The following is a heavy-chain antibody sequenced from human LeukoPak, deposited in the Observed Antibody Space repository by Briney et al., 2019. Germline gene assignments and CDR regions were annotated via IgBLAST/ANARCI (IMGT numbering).Heavy chain of an antibody. CDR3: VLLSLTPG. V-gene: IGHV3-74*01. CDR2: ISSDGANT. CDR1: AFTFRNYW. J-gene: IGHJ4*02. D-gene: IGHD3-10*01. Sequence: GGSLRLSRAASAFTFRNYWMSWVRQAPGKGLVWVSRISSDGANTNYADSVKGRFTISRDNAKNTLYLQMNSLRAEDTAVYYCVLLSLTPGWGQGTLVTVSS.